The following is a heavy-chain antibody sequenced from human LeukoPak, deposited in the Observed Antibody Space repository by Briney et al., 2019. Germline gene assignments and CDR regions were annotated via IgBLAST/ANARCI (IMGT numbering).Heavy chain of an antibody. CDR1: GFTFSNYS. D-gene: IGHD3/OR15-3a*01. CDR3: ARVLGLRFDY. J-gene: IGHJ4*02. Sequence: GGSLRLSCAASGFTFSNYSINWVRQAPGKGLEWLSYSSSSTIYYEDFVNGRFTISRHNAKNSVYLQMDGLRAEDTSAYYCARVLGLRFDYWGQGTLVTVSS. CDR2: SSSSTI. V-gene: IGHV3-48*04.